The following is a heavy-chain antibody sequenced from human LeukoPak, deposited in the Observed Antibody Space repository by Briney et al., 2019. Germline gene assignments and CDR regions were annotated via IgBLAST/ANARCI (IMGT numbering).Heavy chain of an antibody. V-gene: IGHV3-9*01. CDR3: AKDMSAVLLPPKGVGATGFDY. Sequence: GGSLRLSCAASGFTFDDYAMHWVRQAPGKGLEWVSGISWDSGSIGYADSVKGRFTISRDNAKNSLYLQMNSLRAEDTALYYCAKDMSAVLLPPKGVGATGFDYWGQGTLVTVSS. D-gene: IGHD1-26*01. J-gene: IGHJ4*02. CDR2: ISWDSGSI. CDR1: GFTFDDYA.